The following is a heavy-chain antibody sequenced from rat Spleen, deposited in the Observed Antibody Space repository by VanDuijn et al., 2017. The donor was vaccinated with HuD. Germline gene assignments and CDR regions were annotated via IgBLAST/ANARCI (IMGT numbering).Heavy chain of an antibody. D-gene: IGHD5-1*01. V-gene: IGHV5-25*01. Sequence: EVQLVESGGGLVQPGRSMKLSCAASGFTFSNYGMAWVRQAPTKGLEWVAYISTAGSNTFYRDSVKGRFTISRDNAKSTLYLQMDSLRSEDTATYYCARHGGNWGNWFAYWGQGTLVTVSS. CDR1: GFTFSNYG. J-gene: IGHJ3*01. CDR3: ARHGGNWGNWFAY. CDR2: ISTAGSNT.